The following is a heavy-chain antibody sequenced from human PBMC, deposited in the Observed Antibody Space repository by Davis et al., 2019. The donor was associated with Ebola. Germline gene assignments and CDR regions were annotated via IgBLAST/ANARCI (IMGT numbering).Heavy chain of an antibody. Sequence: SVKVSCKASGGTFSSYAISWVRQAPGQGLEWMGGIIPIFGTANYAQKFQGRVTITADESTSTAYMELSSLRSEDTAVYYCARDIAAPFNWFDPWGQGTLVTVSS. D-gene: IGHD6-13*01. J-gene: IGHJ5*02. CDR3: ARDIAAPFNWFDP. CDR1: GGTFSSYA. CDR2: IIPIFGTA. V-gene: IGHV1-69*13.